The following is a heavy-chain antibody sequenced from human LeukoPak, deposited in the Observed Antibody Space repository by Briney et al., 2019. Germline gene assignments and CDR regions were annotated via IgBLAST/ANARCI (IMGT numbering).Heavy chain of an antibody. D-gene: IGHD3-10*01. CDR3: ARDGPAQMVDLDY. V-gene: IGHV1-2*02. CDR2: IHPNNGDT. CDR1: GYTFSGTGWY. Sequence: DSVKVSCKASGYTFSGTGWYLYWLRQAPGQGLECMGWIHPNNGDTAYAQKFEGRVAMTRDTSISTAYMELRRLRPDDTAVYFCARDGPAQMVDLDYWGQGTLVTASS. J-gene: IGHJ4*02.